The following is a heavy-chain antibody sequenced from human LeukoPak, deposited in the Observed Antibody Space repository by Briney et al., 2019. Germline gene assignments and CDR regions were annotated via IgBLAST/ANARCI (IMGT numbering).Heavy chain of an antibody. V-gene: IGHV1-18*01. CDR1: GYTFTSYG. CDR3: ARRFNYYDSSGYYEGFNFDY. J-gene: IGHJ4*02. Sequence: ASVKVSCKASGYTFTSYGISWVRQAPGQGLEWMGWISAYARKFQGRVTMTTDTSTSTAYMELRSLRSDDTAVYYCARRFNYYDSSGYYEGFNFDYWGQGTLVTVSS. D-gene: IGHD3-22*01. CDR2: ISAY.